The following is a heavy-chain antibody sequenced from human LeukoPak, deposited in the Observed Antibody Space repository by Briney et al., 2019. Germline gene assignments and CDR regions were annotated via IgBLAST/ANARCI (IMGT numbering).Heavy chain of an antibody. J-gene: IGHJ4*02. CDR3: ARLPGDIDGD. Sequence: SETLSLTCTVSGGSISSYYWGWIRQPPGKGLEWIGSIYYSGSTYYNPSLKSRVTISVDTSKNQFSLKLSSVTAADTAVYYCARLPGDIDGDWGQGTLVTVSS. D-gene: IGHD3-10*01. V-gene: IGHV4-39*01. CDR1: GGSISSYY. CDR2: IYYSGST.